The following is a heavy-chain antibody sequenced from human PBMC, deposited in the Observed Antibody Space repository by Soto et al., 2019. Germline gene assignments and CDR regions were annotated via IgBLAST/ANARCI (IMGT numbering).Heavy chain of an antibody. CDR1: GFSFSTYW. Sequence: EVQLVESGGGLVQPGGSLRLSCAASGFSFSTYWMSWVRQAPGKGLEWVANIKEDGSETYYVHSVRGRFTISRDNAQNSLYLQMNSLRAEDTAMYCCARGGCRSGSCHTPVDYYGLAVWGKGTTVTVSS. J-gene: IGHJ6*04. CDR2: IKEDGSET. V-gene: IGHV3-7*05. CDR3: ARGGCRSGSCHTPVDYYGLAV. D-gene: IGHD2-15*01.